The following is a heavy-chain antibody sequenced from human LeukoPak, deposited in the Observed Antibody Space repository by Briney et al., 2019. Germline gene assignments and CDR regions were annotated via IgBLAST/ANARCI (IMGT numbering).Heavy chain of an antibody. CDR2: IIPIFGTA. V-gene: IGHV1-69*13. CDR1: GYTFTGAYY. CDR3: ARDRVQYYYYYMDV. Sequence: GASVKVSCKASGYTFTGAYYMHWARQAPGQGLEWMGGIIPIFGTANYAQKFQGRVTITADESTSTAYMELSSLRSEDTAVYYCARDRVQYYYYYMDVWGKGTTVAISS. J-gene: IGHJ6*03. D-gene: IGHD1-1*01.